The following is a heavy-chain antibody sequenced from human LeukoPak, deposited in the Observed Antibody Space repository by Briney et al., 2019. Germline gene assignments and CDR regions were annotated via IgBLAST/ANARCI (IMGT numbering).Heavy chain of an antibody. J-gene: IGHJ4*02. CDR1: GGSFSGYY. Sequence: SETLSLTCAVYGGSFSGYYWSWIRQPPGKGLEWIGAINHSGSTNYNTSLKTRVTISVDTSKNQFSLKLSSVTAADSAVYYCAIIRVVPAAFGYWGQGTLVTVSS. D-gene: IGHD2-2*01. CDR3: AIIRVVPAAFGY. CDR2: INHSGST. V-gene: IGHV4-34*01.